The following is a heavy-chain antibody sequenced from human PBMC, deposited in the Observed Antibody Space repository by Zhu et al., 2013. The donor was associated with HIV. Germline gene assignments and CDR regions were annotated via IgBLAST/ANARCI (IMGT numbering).Heavy chain of an antibody. CDR1: GYTFTSYG. D-gene: IGHD3-22*01. J-gene: IGHJ3*02. Sequence: QVQLVQSGAEVKKPGASVKVSCKASGYTFTSYGISWVRQAPGQGLEWMGWISAYNGNTNYAQKLQGRVTMTTDTSTSTAYMELRSLRSDDTAVYYCARDSSVDYYDSSGYLDAFDIWGQGTMVTVSS. CDR3: ARDSSVDYYDSSGYLDAFDI. V-gene: IGHV1-18*01. CDR2: ISAYNGNT.